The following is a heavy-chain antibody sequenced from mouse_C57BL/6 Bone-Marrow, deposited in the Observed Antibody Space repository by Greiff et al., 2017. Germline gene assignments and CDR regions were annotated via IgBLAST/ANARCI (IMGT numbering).Heavy chain of an antibody. CDR3: ANRVTPTYYYAMDY. Sequence: EVQRVESGGGLVKPGGSLKLSCAASGFTFSDYGMHWVRQAPEKGLEWVAYISSGSSTIYYADTVKGRFTISRDNAKNTLFLQMTSLRSEDTAMYYCANRVTPTYYYAMDYWGQGTSVTVSS. CDR1: GFTFSDYG. CDR2: ISSGSSTI. V-gene: IGHV5-17*01. D-gene: IGHD2-5*01. J-gene: IGHJ4*01.